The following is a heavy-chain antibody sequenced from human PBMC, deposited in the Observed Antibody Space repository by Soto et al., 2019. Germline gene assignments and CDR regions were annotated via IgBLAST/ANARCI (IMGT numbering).Heavy chain of an antibody. V-gene: IGHV3-30*18. D-gene: IGHD3-22*01. CDR1: GFTFSSYG. J-gene: IGHJ4*02. CDR2: ISYDGSNK. Sequence: SLRLSCAASGFTFSSYGMHWVRQAPGKGLEWVAVISYDGSNKYYADSVKGRFTISRDNSKNTLYLQMNSLRAEDTAVYYCAKEGGYYYPYYFDYWGQGTLVTVSS. CDR3: AKEGGYYYPYYFDY.